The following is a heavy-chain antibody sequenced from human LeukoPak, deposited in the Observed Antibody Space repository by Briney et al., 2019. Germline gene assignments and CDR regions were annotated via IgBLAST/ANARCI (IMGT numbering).Heavy chain of an antibody. D-gene: IGHD3-9*01. CDR3: ARGDFDWLVAFDY. CDR2: ISNSGRT. J-gene: IGHJ4*02. V-gene: IGHV4-59*01. CDR1: GGSISSYY. Sequence: PSETLSLTCTVSGGSISSYYWSWIRQPAGKGLEWLGYISNSGRTIYNPSLRSRVAISGDTSKNQLSLNLASVTAADSAVYYCARGDFDWLVAFDYWGQGTLVAVSA.